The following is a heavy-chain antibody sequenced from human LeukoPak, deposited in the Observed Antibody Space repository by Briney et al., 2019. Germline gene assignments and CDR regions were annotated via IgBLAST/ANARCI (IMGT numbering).Heavy chain of an antibody. J-gene: IGHJ6*03. CDR3: AKVDIVGDELTVRKIRDCSGGSCSAAYYYYMDV. CDR1: GFTFSSYG. D-gene: IGHD2-15*01. CDR2: IRYDGSNK. Sequence: PGGSLRLSCAASGFTFSSYGMHWVRQAPGKGLEWVAFIRYDGSNKYYADSVKGRFTISRDNSKNTLYLQMNSLRAEDTAVYYCAKVDIVGDELTVRKIRDCSGGSCSAAYYYYMDVWGKGTTVTVSS. V-gene: IGHV3-30*02.